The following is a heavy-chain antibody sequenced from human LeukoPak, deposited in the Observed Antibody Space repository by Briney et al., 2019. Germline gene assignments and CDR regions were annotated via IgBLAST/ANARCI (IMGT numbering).Heavy chain of an antibody. Sequence: PSETLSLTCTVSDVSFSTYYWSWIRQPPGKGLEWIGYIYYSGTTNYNPSLKSRVTISVDTSKNQFSLRLSSVTAADTAVYYCARDGGSGGRLSDSWGQGTLVTVSS. D-gene: IGHD2-15*01. J-gene: IGHJ4*02. CDR1: DVSFSTYY. CDR3: ARDGGSGGRLSDS. CDR2: IYYSGTT. V-gene: IGHV4-59*01.